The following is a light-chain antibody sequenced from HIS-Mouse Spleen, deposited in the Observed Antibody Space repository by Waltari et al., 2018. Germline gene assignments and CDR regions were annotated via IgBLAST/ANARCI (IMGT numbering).Light chain of an antibody. Sequence: DIVMTQSPDSLAVSLGERATINCKSSQSVLYSSNNKNYLAWYQKKPGQPPKLLIYWASTRESGVPDRFSGSGSGTDFTLTISSLLPEDVAVYYCQKYYSTPYTFGQGTKLEIK. J-gene: IGKJ2*01. CDR2: WAS. V-gene: IGKV4-1*01. CDR1: QSVLYSSNNKNY. CDR3: QKYYSTPYT.